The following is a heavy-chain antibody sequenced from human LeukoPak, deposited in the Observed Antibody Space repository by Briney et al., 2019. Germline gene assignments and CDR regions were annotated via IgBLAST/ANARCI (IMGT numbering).Heavy chain of an antibody. Sequence: PGGSLRLSCAASGFTFSSYSMNWVRQAPGKGLEWVSSISSSSSYIYYADSVKGRFTISRDNAKNSLYLQMNSLRAEDTAVYYCARERGSGKSPYDAFDIWGQGTMVTVSS. J-gene: IGHJ3*02. D-gene: IGHD2-15*01. CDR1: GFTFSSYS. CDR2: ISSSSSYI. CDR3: ARERGSGKSPYDAFDI. V-gene: IGHV3-21*01.